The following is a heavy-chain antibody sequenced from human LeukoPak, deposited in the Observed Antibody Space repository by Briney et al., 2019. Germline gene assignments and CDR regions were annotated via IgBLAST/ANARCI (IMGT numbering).Heavy chain of an antibody. D-gene: IGHD6-19*01. V-gene: IGHV3-30*18. CDR3: AKAGYSSGWTRYYGMDV. J-gene: IGHJ6*02. CDR1: GFTFSVYG. CDR2: ISYDGTDK. Sequence: PGGSLRLSCAASGFTFSVYGMYWVRQPPGKGLEWVALISYDGTDKYHVDSVKGRFTISRDNSNNTLYLQMNGLRPDDTAVYYCAKAGYSSGWTRYYGMDVWGQGTTVAVSS.